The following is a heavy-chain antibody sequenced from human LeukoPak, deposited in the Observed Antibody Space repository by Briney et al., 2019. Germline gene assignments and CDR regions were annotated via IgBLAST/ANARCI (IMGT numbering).Heavy chain of an antibody. V-gene: IGHV4-59*01. CDR2: IHHSGNT. Sequence: SETLSLTCTVSGVSISSYHWSWIRQPPGKGLEWIGYIHHSGNTKYNPFLKSRVSMSVDTSKNQLSLELSSVTAADTAVYYCARAGGYNFATYYFDYWGQGTLVTVSS. CDR3: ARAGGYNFATYYFDY. D-gene: IGHD1-1*01. CDR1: GVSISSYH. J-gene: IGHJ4*02.